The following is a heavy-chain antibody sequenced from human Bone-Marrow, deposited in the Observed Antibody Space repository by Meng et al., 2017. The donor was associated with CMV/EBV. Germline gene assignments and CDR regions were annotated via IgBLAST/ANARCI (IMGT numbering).Heavy chain of an antibody. CDR1: GGSISGGDYY. D-gene: IGHD6-13*01. CDR3: ARDEGSSWFEGGMRY. Sequence: SETLSLTCTVSGGSISGGDYYWSWIRQPPGKGLEWIGYIYYNGNTYYNPSLKSRLAISVDTSKSQFSLKLTSVTAADTAVYYCARDEGSSWFEGGMRYWGQGTLVTVSS. CDR2: IYYNGNT. J-gene: IGHJ4*02. V-gene: IGHV4-30-4*08.